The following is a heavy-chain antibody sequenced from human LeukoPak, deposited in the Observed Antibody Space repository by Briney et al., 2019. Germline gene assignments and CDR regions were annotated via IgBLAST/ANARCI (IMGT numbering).Heavy chain of an antibody. D-gene: IGHD6-13*01. Sequence: GASVKVSCKASGYTFTSYAMNWVRQAPGQGLEWMGWINTNTGNPTYAQGFTGRFVFSLDTSVSTAYLQISSLKAEDTAVYYCARDKYSSSWYYLAPMDVWGQGTTVTVSS. V-gene: IGHV7-4-1*02. CDR3: ARDKYSSSWYYLAPMDV. CDR1: GYTFTSYA. CDR2: INTNTGNP. J-gene: IGHJ6*02.